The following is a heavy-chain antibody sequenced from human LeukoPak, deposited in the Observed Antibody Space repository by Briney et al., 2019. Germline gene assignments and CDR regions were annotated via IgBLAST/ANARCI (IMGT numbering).Heavy chain of an antibody. CDR3: ARASVYGSGTYYYYYGMDV. CDR1: GYTFTSYY. CDR2: INPSGGGT. V-gene: IGHV1-46*01. D-gene: IGHD3-10*01. Sequence: EASVKVSCKASGYTFTSYYMHWVRQAPGQGLEWMGIINPSGGGTSYAQKFQGRVTMTRDTSTSTVYMELSSLRSEDTAVYYCARASVYGSGTYYYYYGMDVWGQGTTVTVSS. J-gene: IGHJ6*02.